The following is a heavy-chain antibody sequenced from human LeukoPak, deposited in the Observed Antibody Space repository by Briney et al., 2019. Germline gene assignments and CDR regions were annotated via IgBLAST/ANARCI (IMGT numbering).Heavy chain of an antibody. CDR3: ARLRTAMVIDY. CDR1: GFTFSSYW. J-gene: IGHJ4*02. Sequence: GGSLRLPCAASGFTFSSYWMSWVRQAPGKGLEWVANIKQDGSEKYYVDSVKGRFTISRDNAKNSLYLQMNSLRAEDTAVYYCARLRTAMVIDYWGQGTLVTVSS. D-gene: IGHD5-18*01. V-gene: IGHV3-7*01. CDR2: IKQDGSEK.